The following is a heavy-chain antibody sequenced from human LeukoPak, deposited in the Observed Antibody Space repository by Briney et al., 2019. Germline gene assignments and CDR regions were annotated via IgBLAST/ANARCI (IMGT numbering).Heavy chain of an antibody. CDR2: IKQDGSEK. D-gene: IGHD1-26*01. V-gene: IGHV3-7*01. Sequence: GGSLRLSCAASGVTFSSYWMSWVRQAPGKGLEWVANIKQDGSEKYYVDSVKGRFTISRDNAKNSLYLQMNSLRAEDTAVYYCARTTRIVGAPKGFDYWGQGTLVTVSS. CDR3: ARTTRIVGAPKGFDY. CDR1: GVTFSSYW. J-gene: IGHJ4*02.